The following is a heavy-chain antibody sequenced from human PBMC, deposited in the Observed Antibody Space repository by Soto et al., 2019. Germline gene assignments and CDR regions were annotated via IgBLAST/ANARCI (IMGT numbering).Heavy chain of an antibody. D-gene: IGHD1-1*01. V-gene: IGHV3-23*01. CDR1: GVNTRFYS. CDR3: SKGEMSTIRNSFDP. Sequence: GGSLRLSCTASGVNTRFYSMSWVRQTPGKGLEWVAALSHSGGATYYADSVRGRFTISRDASKDTLFLQMRNLRAEDTAIYYCSKGEMSTIRNSFDPWGQGTLVTVSS. J-gene: IGHJ5*02. CDR2: LSHSGGAT.